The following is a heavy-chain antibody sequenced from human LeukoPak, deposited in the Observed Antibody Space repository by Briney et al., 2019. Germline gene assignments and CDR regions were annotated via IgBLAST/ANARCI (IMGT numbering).Heavy chain of an antibody. V-gene: IGHV3-7*01. D-gene: IGHD3-10*01. CDR3: TTYGSGRKFDY. CDR2: IKQDGSEK. J-gene: IGHJ4*02. Sequence: GGSLRLPCAASGFTFSNYWMSWVRQAPGKGLEWVANIKQDGSEKYYVDSVKGRFTISRDNAKNSLYLQMNSLTAEDVAVYYCTTYGSGRKFDYWGQGILVTVSS. CDR1: GFTFSNYW.